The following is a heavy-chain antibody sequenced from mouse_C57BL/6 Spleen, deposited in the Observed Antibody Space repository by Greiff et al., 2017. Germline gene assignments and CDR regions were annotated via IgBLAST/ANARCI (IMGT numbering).Heavy chain of an antibody. CDR2: IDPENGDT. D-gene: IGHD1-1*01. J-gene: IGHJ1*03. CDR1: GFNIKDDY. Sequence: VQLQQSGAELVRPGASVKLSCTASGFNIKDDYMHWVQQRPEQGLEWIGWIDPENGDTEYASKFQGKATISADTSSNPAYLQLSSLTSEDTAVYYCTTVNYGSSYWYFDVWGTGTTVTVSS. CDR3: TTVNYGSSYWYFDV. V-gene: IGHV14-4*01.